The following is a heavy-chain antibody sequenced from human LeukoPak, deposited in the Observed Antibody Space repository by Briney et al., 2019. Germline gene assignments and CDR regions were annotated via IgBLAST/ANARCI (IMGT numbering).Heavy chain of an antibody. D-gene: IGHD3-3*01. J-gene: IGHJ4*02. CDR2: ISAYNGNT. V-gene: IGHV1-18*01. Sequence: ASVKVSCKASGYTFTSYGISWVRQAPGQGLEWMGWISAYNGNTNYAQKLQGRVTMTTDTSTSTAYMELRSLGSDDTAVYYCAREYYDFWSGYYPFFDYWGQGTLVTVSS. CDR1: GYTFTSYG. CDR3: AREYYDFWSGYYPFFDY.